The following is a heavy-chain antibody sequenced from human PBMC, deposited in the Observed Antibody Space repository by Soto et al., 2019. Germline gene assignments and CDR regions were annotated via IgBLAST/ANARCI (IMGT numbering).Heavy chain of an antibody. CDR2: IYYSGST. CDR3: ARMDNYGTGYYFDY. Sequence: QVQLQESGPGLVKPSQTLSLTCTVSGGSISSGGYYWSWIRQHPGKGLEWIGYIYYSGSTYHNPSLKRRVTISAHTSKNQFSLKLSSVTASDTAVYYCARMDNYGTGYYFDYWGQGTLVTVSS. J-gene: IGHJ4*02. D-gene: IGHD4-17*01. CDR1: GGSISSGGYY. V-gene: IGHV4-31*03.